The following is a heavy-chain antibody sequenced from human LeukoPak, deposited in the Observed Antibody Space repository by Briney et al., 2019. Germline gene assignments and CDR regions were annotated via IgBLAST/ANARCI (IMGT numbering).Heavy chain of an antibody. J-gene: IGHJ6*02. Sequence: PGGSLRLSCAASGFTFSSYGIHWVRQAPGKRLEWVALISSNGKNKDYADSVKGRFTISRDNSENTLYLQMNSLRAEDTAVYYCARPMYYYDSSGSLAVWGQGTMVTVTS. CDR2: ISSNGKNK. CDR3: ARPMYYYDSSGSLAV. V-gene: IGHV3-30*04. D-gene: IGHD3-22*01. CDR1: GFTFSSYG.